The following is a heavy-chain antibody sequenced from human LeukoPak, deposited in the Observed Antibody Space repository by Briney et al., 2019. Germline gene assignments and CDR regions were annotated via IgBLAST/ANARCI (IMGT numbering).Heavy chain of an antibody. D-gene: IGHD3-9*01. V-gene: IGHV1-69*13. J-gene: IGHJ3*02. Sequence: EASVKVSCKASVCTFSSYAISWVRQAPGQALEWMGGIIPIFGTANYAQKCQGRVTIHADAFTSTAYMELSSLRSEDTVVYYCARGNILRYFDWLLSVDAFDIWGQGTMVTVSS. CDR3: ARGNILRYFDWLLSVDAFDI. CDR1: VCTFSSYA. CDR2: IIPIFGTA.